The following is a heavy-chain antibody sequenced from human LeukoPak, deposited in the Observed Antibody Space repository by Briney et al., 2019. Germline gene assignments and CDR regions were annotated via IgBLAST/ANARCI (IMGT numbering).Heavy chain of an antibody. CDR2: IYPGDSDT. D-gene: IGHD1-26*01. J-gene: IGHJ4*02. Sequence: GESLKISCKGSGYSFTSYWISWVRQMPGKGLEWMGIIYPGDSDTRYSPSFQGQVTISADKSISTAYLQWSSLKASDTAMYYCARLSFSGSYPSALGYWGQGTLVTVSS. V-gene: IGHV5-51*01. CDR3: ARLSFSGSYPSALGY. CDR1: GYSFTSYW.